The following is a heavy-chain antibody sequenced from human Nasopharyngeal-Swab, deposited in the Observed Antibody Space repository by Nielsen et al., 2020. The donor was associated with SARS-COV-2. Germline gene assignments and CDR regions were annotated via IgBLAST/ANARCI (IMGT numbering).Heavy chain of an antibody. CDR2: FDPEDGET. V-gene: IGHV1-24*01. CDR3: ATSLPALLRFGESTRGYYYGMDV. CDR1: GYTLTELS. J-gene: IGHJ6*02. Sequence: ASVKVSCKVSGYTLTELSMHWVRQAPGKGLEWMGGFDPEDGETIYAQKFQGRVTMTEDTSTDTAYMELSSLRSEDTAVYYCATSLPALLRFGESTRGYYYGMDVWGQGTTVTVSS. D-gene: IGHD3-10*01.